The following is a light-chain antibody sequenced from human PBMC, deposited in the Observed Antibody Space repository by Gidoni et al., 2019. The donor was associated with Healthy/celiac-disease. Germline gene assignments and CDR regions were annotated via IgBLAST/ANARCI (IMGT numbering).Light chain of an antibody. CDR3: QQYNNWQT. J-gene: IGKJ2*01. CDR1: QSVSSN. Sequence: EIVMTQSPATLSVSPGERATLSCRASQSVSSNLAWYQQEPGQAPRLLIYGASTRATGIPARFSGSGSGTEFTLTISSLQSEDFAVYYCQQYNNWQTFGQXTKLEIK. CDR2: GAS. V-gene: IGKV3-15*01.